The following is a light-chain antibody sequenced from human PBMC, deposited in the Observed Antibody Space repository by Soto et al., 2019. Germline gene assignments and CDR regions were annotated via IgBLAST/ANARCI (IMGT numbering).Light chain of an antibody. CDR2: GAS. J-gene: IGKJ1*01. Sequence: EIVLTQSPATLSLSPGERATLSCRASQGVSKYLAWYQQKPGQAPRLLIYGASTRATGIPARFSGSGSGTELTLTINSLQSEDFAVYYCQQYDSWPRTFGQGTKVDIK. CDR3: QQYDSWPRT. CDR1: QGVSKY. V-gene: IGKV3-15*01.